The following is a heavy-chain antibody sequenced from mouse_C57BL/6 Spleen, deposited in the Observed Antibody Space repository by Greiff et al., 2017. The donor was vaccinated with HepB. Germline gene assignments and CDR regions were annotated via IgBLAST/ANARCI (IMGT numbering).Heavy chain of an antibody. J-gene: IGHJ2*01. CDR2: TNPTNGRT. V-gene: IGHV1S81*02. Sequence: VQLKQSGADLVKAGASVKMSCKASGYTFTSYWMHWVKQRLGQGLEWFAETNPTNGRTYYNEKFKGKATRTVDKSSSTAYMLLSGPTFEDSAVYYCARIKKIVATYFDYWGQGTTLTVAS. CDR3: ARIKKIVATYFDY. CDR1: GYTFTSYW. D-gene: IGHD1-1*01.